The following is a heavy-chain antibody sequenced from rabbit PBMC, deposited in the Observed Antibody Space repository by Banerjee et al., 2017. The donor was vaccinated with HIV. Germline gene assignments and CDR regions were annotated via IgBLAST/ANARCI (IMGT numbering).Heavy chain of an antibody. J-gene: IGHJ4*01. CDR3: ARDLAGVIGWNFNL. D-gene: IGHD4-1*01. V-gene: IGHV1S45*01. Sequence: QQQLEESGGGLVKPGGTLTLTCKASGIDFSSYYYMCWVRQAPGKGPEWIACIYIGSGGSTYYADWAKGRFTISKTSSTTVTLQMTSLTAADTATYFCARDLAGVIGWNFNLWGQGTLVTVS. CDR2: IYIGSGGST. CDR1: GIDFSSYYY.